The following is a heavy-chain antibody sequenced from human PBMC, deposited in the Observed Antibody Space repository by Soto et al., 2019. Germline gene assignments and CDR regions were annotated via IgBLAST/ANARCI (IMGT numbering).Heavy chain of an antibody. J-gene: IGHJ4*02. D-gene: IGHD4-17*01. CDR3: ARDYDYGGTKNFDY. CDR1: GFTFSSYG. V-gene: IGHV3-33*01. Sequence: GGSLRLSCAASGFTFSSYGMHWVRQAPGKGLEWVAVIWYDGSNKYYADSVKGRFTISRDNSKNTLYLQMNSLRAEDTAVYYCARDYDYGGTKNFDYWGQGTLVTVSP. CDR2: IWYDGSNK.